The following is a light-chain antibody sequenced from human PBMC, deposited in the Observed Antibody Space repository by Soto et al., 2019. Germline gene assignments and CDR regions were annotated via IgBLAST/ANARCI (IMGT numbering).Light chain of an antibody. J-gene: IGKJ2*01. Sequence: EIVLTQSPVTLSVSPGDSVTLSCRASQSVNSHLAWYQQKPGQSPRLLIYGASNRATGVPDRFSASGSGTDFTLTISSLQSEDFGTYYCHQYNNWPLYTFGQGTKLEIK. CDR3: HQYNNWPLYT. CDR2: GAS. V-gene: IGKV3-15*01. CDR1: QSVNSH.